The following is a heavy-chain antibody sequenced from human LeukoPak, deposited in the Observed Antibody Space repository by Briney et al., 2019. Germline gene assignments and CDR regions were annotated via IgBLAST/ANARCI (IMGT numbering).Heavy chain of an antibody. D-gene: IGHD3-10*01. J-gene: IGHJ6*03. Sequence: PSETLSLTCTVSGYSISSDYYWGWIRQPPGKGLEWIGEINHSGSTNYNPSLKSRVTISVDTSKNQFSLKLTSVTAADTAVYYCARISYGSGSSYYYYYMDVWDKGTTVTISS. CDR3: ARISYGSGSSYYYYYMDV. CDR2: INHSGST. V-gene: IGHV4-38-2*02. CDR1: GYSISSDYY.